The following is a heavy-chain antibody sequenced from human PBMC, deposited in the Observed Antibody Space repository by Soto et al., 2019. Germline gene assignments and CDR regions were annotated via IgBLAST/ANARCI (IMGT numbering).Heavy chain of an antibody. CDR1: GFTFSSYA. Sequence: EVQLLESGGGLVQPGGSLRLSCAASGFTFSSYAMSWVRQAPGKGLEWVSAISGNGGSTYYADSVKGRFTISRDNSKNTMYLEMNSLRADQKIVCYCAKWTDDDFCTSYFPAPPAPFDIWGQGTMVTVSS. J-gene: IGHJ3*02. D-gene: IGHD3-3*01. V-gene: IGHV3-23*01. CDR3: AKWTDDDFCTSYFPAPPAPFDI. CDR2: ISGNGGST.